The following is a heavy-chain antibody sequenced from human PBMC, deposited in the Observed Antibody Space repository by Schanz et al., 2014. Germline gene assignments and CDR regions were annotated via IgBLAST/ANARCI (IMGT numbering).Heavy chain of an antibody. CDR1: GYTFSDYY. J-gene: IGHJ6*02. D-gene: IGHD3-22*01. Sequence: QEQLVQSGAEVRKPGASVKVSCKASGYTFSDYYIHWVRQAPGQGLEWMGWINPNTGGTNFAQKFQGWVTVTRDTSISTVYMELSRVTYEDTAVYYCARDDRAYYYGMDVWGQGTTXTVSS. V-gene: IGHV1-2*04. CDR3: ARDDRAYYYGMDV. CDR2: INPNTGGT.